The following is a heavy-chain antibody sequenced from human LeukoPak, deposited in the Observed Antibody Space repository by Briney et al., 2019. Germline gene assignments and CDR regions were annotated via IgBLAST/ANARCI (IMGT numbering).Heavy chain of an antibody. V-gene: IGHV3-9*01. CDR1: GFTFDDYA. J-gene: IGHJ4*02. D-gene: IGHD6-13*01. CDR2: ISWNSGSI. CDR3: AKEGAIAAAGTGDY. Sequence: GGSLRLSCAASGFTFDDYAMHWVRQAPGKGLELDSGISWNSGSIGYADSVKGRFTISRDNAKNSLYLQMNSLRAEDTALYYCAKEGAIAAAGTGDYWGQGTLVTVSS.